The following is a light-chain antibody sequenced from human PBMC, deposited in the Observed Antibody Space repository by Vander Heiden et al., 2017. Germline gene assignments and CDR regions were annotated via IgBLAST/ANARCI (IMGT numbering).Light chain of an antibody. V-gene: IGLV1-40*01. J-gene: IGLJ1*01. Sequence: QSVLTQPPSVSGAPGQRVTISCTGSSSNIGAPYDVHWYQQLPGAAPKLLISDNDARPSGVPDRFSGSKSGTSASLAITGLQAEDEADYYCQSYDSSLIGFVFGTGTKVTVL. CDR3: QSYDSSLIGFV. CDR2: DND. CDR1: SSNIGAPYD.